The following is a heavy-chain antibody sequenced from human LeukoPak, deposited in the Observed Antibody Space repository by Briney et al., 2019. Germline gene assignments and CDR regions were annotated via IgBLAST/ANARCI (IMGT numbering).Heavy chain of an antibody. Sequence: GGSLRLSCAASGFTFSSYAVSWVRQVPGKGLEWVSALSGSGGSTYYADSVKGRFTISRDNSKNTLYLQMNSLRAEDTAVYYCAKCFFRSGSGYFDYWGQGTLVTVSS. D-gene: IGHD3-10*01. CDR1: GFTFSSYA. V-gene: IGHV3-23*01. CDR3: AKCFFRSGSGYFDY. CDR2: LSGSGGST. J-gene: IGHJ4*02.